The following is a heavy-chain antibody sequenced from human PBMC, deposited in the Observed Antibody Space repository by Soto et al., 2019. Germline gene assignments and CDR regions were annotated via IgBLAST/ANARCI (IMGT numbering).Heavy chain of an antibody. V-gene: IGHV3-74*01. CDR3: ARALVDYYDFWSGYYWGCMDV. Sequence: GGSLRLSCAASGFTFSSYWMHWVRQAPGKGLVWVSRINSDGSSTSYADSVKGRFTISRDNAKNTLYLQMNSLRAEDTAVYYCARALVDYYDFWSGYYWGCMDVWGQGTTVTVSS. CDR2: INSDGSST. D-gene: IGHD3-3*01. J-gene: IGHJ6*02. CDR1: GFTFSSYW.